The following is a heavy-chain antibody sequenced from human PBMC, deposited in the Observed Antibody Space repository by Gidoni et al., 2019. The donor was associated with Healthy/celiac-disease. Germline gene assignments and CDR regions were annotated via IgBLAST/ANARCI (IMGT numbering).Heavy chain of an antibody. CDR3: ASRSEITIFGVVIPGYYYYGMDV. J-gene: IGHJ6*02. D-gene: IGHD3-3*01. CDR2: INSDGSST. V-gene: IGHV3-74*01. Sequence: EVQLVESGGGLVQPGGSLRLSCAASGFTFSSYWMHWVRQAPGKGLVWVSRINSDGSSTSYADSVKGRFTISRDNAKNTLYLQMNSLRAEDTAVYYCASRSEITIFGVVIPGYYYYGMDVWGQGTTVTVSS. CDR1: GFTFSSYW.